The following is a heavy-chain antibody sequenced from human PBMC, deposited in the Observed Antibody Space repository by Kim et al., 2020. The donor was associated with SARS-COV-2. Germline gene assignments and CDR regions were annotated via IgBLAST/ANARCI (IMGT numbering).Heavy chain of an antibody. V-gene: IGHV3-30*18. Sequence: GGSLRLSCAASGFTFKTYGMHWVRQAPGKGLEWVAVITYDGSKKYYADSVKGRFTISRDNSKNTLYLQMNSLRNEDTALYYCAKSFSGSYFGFDYWGQGTLVTVSS. J-gene: IGHJ4*02. CDR3: AKSFSGSYFGFDY. CDR1: GFTFKTYG. D-gene: IGHD1-26*01. CDR2: ITYDGSKK.